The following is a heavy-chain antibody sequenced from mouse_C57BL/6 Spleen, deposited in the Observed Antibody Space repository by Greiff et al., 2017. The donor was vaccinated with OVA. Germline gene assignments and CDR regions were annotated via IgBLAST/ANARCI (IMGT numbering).Heavy chain of an antibody. J-gene: IGHJ4*01. CDR1: GYAFTNYL. Sequence: QVQLQQSGAELVRPGTSVKVSCKASGYAFTNYLIEWVKQRPGQGLEWIGVINPGSGGTNYNEKFKGKATLTADKSSSTAYMQLSSLTSEDSAVYFCALITTVVADYWGQGTSVTVSS. CDR3: ALITTVVADY. V-gene: IGHV1-54*01. CDR2: INPGSGGT. D-gene: IGHD1-1*01.